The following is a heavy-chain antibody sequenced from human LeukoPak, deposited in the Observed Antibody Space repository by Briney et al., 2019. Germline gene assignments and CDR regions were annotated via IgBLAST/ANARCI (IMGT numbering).Heavy chain of an antibody. Sequence: ASVKVSCKASGYTFTSYAMNWVRQAPGQGLEWMGWININTGNPTYAQGFTGRFVFSLDTSVSTTYLQISSLKAEDTAMYYCARVGFPTYYYYMDVWGKGTTVTVSS. CDR2: ININTGNP. CDR1: GYTFTSYA. CDR3: ARVGFPTYYYYMDV. J-gene: IGHJ6*03. V-gene: IGHV7-4-1*02. D-gene: IGHD3-10*01.